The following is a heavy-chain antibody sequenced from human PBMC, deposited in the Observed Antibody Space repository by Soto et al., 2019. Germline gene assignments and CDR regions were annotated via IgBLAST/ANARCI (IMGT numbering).Heavy chain of an antibody. CDR1: GFIFDDYA. V-gene: IGHV3-9*01. CDR2: ISWHSRSV. D-gene: IGHD3-10*02. CDR3: AKGADMLDYYYFMDV. Sequence: EVQLVESGGDLVQPGGSLRLSCAASGFIFDDYAMHWVRQVPGRGLEWVSGISWHSRSVAYADSVKGRFTISRDSANLYLQMNSLRSEDSALYYCAKGADMLDYYYFMDVWGKGTTVNVSS. J-gene: IGHJ6*03.